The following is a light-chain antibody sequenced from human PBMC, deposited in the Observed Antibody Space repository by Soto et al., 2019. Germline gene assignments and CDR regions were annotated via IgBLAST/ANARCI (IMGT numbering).Light chain of an antibody. CDR1: QSIGRF. J-gene: IGKJ5*01. CDR2: DGS. V-gene: IGKV1-39*01. Sequence: DIQMTQSPSSLSASAGDRVTITCRASQSIGRFLNWYQQKPGKAPTLLIYDGSSLQSGVPSRFSGSGSGTDFTLTISSLQPEDFATYYCQQSYSPPPITFGLGTRLEIK. CDR3: QQSYSPPPIT.